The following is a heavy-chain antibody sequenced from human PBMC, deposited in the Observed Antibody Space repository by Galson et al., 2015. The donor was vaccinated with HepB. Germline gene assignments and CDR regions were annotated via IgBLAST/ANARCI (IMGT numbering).Heavy chain of an antibody. D-gene: IGHD5-24*01. J-gene: IGHJ4*02. Sequence: SLRLSCAASGFTVSRNYMSWVRQAPGKGLEWVSVIYSGGSTYYADSVKGRFTISRDNSKNTLYLQMNSLRAEDTAVYYCAREGAPVGDGYNYLGPLSYWGQGTLVTVSS. CDR1: GFTVSRNY. V-gene: IGHV3-53*01. CDR3: AREGAPVGDGYNYLGPLSY. CDR2: IYSGGST.